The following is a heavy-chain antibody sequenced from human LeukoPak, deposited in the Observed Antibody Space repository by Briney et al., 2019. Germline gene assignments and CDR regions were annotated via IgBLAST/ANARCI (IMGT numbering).Heavy chain of an antibody. CDR2: IKQDGSEK. Sequence: GGSLRLSCAASGFTFSSYWMSWVRQAPGKGLEWVANIKQDGSEKYYVDSVKGRFTISRDNAKNSLYLQMDSLRAEDTAVYYCARPGGYYYYYYLDVWGKGTTVTVSS. CDR1: GFTFSSYW. D-gene: IGHD3-16*01. V-gene: IGHV3-7*01. J-gene: IGHJ6*03. CDR3: ARPGGYYYYYYLDV.